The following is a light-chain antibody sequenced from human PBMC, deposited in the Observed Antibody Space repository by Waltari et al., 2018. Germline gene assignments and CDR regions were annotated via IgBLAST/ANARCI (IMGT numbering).Light chain of an antibody. J-gene: IGKJ1*01. CDR3: HQFYTTPQT. Sequence: DIVMTQSPDSLAASLGERATINSTSSQSVLYSSTNQNYLAWYQQKPGQPPKLLIFWASTRESGVPDRFSGSGSRTDFTLTISSLEAEDVAVYYCHQFYTTPQTFGQGTKVEIK. CDR1: QSVLYSSTNQNY. V-gene: IGKV4-1*01. CDR2: WAS.